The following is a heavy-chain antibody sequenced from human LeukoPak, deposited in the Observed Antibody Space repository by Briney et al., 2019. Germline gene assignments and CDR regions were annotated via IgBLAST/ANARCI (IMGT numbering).Heavy chain of an antibody. D-gene: IGHD6-6*01. Sequence: SETLSLTCTVSGGSISSGDYYWSWIRQPPGKGLEWIGYIYYSGSTYYNPSLKSRVTISVDTSKNQFSLKLSSVTAADTAVYYCAREVPYSSSGKDYWGQGTLVTVSS. CDR3: AREVPYSSSGKDY. J-gene: IGHJ4*02. V-gene: IGHV4-30-4*08. CDR2: IYYSGST. CDR1: GGSISSGDYY.